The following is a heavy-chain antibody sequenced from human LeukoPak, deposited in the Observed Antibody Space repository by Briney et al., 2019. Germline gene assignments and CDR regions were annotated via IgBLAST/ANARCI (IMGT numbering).Heavy chain of an antibody. D-gene: IGHD1-7*01. V-gene: IGHV1-18*04. CDR3: ARYPLSYTSNWHYFLDY. Sequence: ASVKVSCKASGYTFTNYGITWVRQAPGQGLEWMGWISPSNGNTNYAQKIQGRVIMTSDTSTSTGYMDLRSLTPDDTAVYYCARYPLSYTSNWHYFLDYWGQGTLLTVPS. CDR2: ISPSNGNT. CDR1: GYTFTNYG. J-gene: IGHJ4*02.